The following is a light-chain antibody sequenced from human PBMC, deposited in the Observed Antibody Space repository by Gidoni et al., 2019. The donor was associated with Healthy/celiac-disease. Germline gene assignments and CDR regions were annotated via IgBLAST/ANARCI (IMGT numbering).Light chain of an antibody. CDR2: AAS. J-gene: IGKJ3*01. CDR3: QQLSSSPLT. CDR1: QGISSY. V-gene: IGKV1-9*01. Sequence: DIQLTQSPSFLSASVGDRVTITCRARQGISSYLAWYQQKPGKAPKLLIYAASTLQGGVPSRFSGSGSGTEFTLTISSMQPEDFATYSCQQLSSSPLTFGPGTKVDIK.